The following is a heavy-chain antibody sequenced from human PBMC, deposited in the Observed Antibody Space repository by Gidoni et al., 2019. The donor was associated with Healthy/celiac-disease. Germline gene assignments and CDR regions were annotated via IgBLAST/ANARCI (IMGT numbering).Heavy chain of an antibody. CDR1: GGSIGSGDYY. Sequence: QVQLQEPGPGLVKPSQTLSLPCTVPGGSIGSGDYYWSWIRQPPGKGLEWMGYIYYSGSTYYNPSLKSRVTISVDTSKNQFALKLSSVTAADTAVYYCARDTGLPDRLFDPWGQGTLVTVSS. J-gene: IGHJ5*02. D-gene: IGHD2-8*02. CDR3: ARDTGLPDRLFDP. V-gene: IGHV4-30-4*01. CDR2: IYYSGST.